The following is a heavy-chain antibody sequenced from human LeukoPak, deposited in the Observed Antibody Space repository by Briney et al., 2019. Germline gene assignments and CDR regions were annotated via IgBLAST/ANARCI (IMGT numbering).Heavy chain of an antibody. Sequence: ASVKVSCKSSGGILSSYVITWVRQAPGQGLEWMGGIHPTFGAPNYAQKLQGRGMITTDESTGTDYMGLFSLASEDTAVYYCARATGRGYTYGAAAYWGQGTLVTVSS. D-gene: IGHD5-18*01. CDR1: GGILSSYV. CDR2: IHPTFGAP. CDR3: ARATGRGYTYGAAAY. V-gene: IGHV1-69*05. J-gene: IGHJ4*02.